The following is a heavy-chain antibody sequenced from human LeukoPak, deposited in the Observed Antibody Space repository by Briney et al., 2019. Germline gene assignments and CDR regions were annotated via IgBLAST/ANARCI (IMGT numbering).Heavy chain of an antibody. Sequence: GGSLRLSCAASGFTFSSYSMNWVRQAPGKGLEWVSYISSSSSTIYYADSVKGRFTISRDNAKNSLYLQMNSLRAEDTAVYYCAREGYDSSGYRYYFDYRGQGTLVTVSS. CDR2: ISSSSSTI. V-gene: IGHV3-48*01. D-gene: IGHD3-22*01. J-gene: IGHJ4*02. CDR1: GFTFSSYS. CDR3: AREGYDSSGYRYYFDY.